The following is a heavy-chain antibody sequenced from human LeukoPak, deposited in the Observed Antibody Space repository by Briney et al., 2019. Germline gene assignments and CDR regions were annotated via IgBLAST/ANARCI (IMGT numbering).Heavy chain of an antibody. CDR2: INSDGSST. V-gene: IGHV3-74*01. CDR1: GFTFTNYW. Sequence: GSLRLSCAASGFTFTNYWMHWVRQAPGKGLVWVSRINSDGSSTSYADSVKGRFTISRDNAKNTLYLQMNSLRAEDTAVYYCARARQQLVPGYWGQGTLVTVSS. CDR3: ARARQQLVPGY. J-gene: IGHJ4*02. D-gene: IGHD6-13*01.